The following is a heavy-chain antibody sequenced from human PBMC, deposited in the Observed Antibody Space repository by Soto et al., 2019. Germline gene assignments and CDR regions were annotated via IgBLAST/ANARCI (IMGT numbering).Heavy chain of an antibody. D-gene: IGHD6-19*01. CDR1: GYTFTGYY. CDR2: INPNSGGT. Sequence: GASVKVSCKASGYTFTGYYMHWVRQAPGQGLEWMGWINPNSGGTNYAQKFQGRVTMTRDTSISTAYMELSRLRSDDTAVYYCRAAGYNSGWEYYYYYYGMDVWGQGTTVTVSS. V-gene: IGHV1-2*02. CDR3: RAAGYNSGWEYYYYYYGMDV. J-gene: IGHJ6*02.